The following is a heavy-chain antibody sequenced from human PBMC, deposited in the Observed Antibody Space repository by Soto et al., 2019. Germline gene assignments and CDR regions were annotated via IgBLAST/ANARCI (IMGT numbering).Heavy chain of an antibody. V-gene: IGHV3-48*01. D-gene: IGHD6-19*01. CDR2: ISSSSSTV. CDR1: GFTFSSYS. CDR3: ARGRQWLQNDAFDL. Sequence: VQLVESGGSLVQPGGSLRLSCAASGFTFSSYSMNWVRQAPGKGLEWVSYISSSSSTVHYADSVKGRFTISRDNAKNSLYLQMNSLRAEDTAVNYCARGRQWLQNDAFDLWGQGTMVTVSS. J-gene: IGHJ3*01.